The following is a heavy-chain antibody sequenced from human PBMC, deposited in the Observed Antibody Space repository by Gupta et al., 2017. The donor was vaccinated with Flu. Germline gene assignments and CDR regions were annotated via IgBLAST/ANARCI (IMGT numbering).Heavy chain of an antibody. V-gene: IGHV3-33*01. CDR2: IWYDGSNK. CDR1: GFTFSNYG. CDR3: ARADGSGWRHFDC. D-gene: IGHD6-19*01. J-gene: IGHJ4*02. Sequence: QVQLVESGGGVVQPGRSLRLSCAASGFTFSNYGMHWVRQAPGKGLEWVAFIWYDGSNKYYADSVKGRFTISRDNSKNTVYLQMSSLRAEDRAVYYCARADGSGWRHFDCWGQGTLVTVSS.